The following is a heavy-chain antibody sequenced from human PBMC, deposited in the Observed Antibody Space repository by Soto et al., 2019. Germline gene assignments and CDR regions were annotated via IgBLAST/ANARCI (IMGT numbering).Heavy chain of an antibody. J-gene: IGHJ4*02. Sequence: HVQLQESGPGLVNPSETLSLTCAVSGDSISSYYCMWIRQPPGKGLESIGYLYYGRSANYNPSLKSRVHLSVDTSTNQCSLTLSSMTGADTAVYYCALRSMAVVPEYWGQGTLVTVSS. V-gene: IGHV4-59*01. CDR1: GDSISSYY. CDR3: ALRSMAVVPEY. D-gene: IGHD3-22*01. CDR2: LYYGRSA.